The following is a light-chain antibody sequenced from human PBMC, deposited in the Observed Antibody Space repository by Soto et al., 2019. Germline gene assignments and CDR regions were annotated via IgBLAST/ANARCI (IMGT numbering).Light chain of an antibody. J-gene: IGKJ2*01. CDR1: QSVSSN. CDR2: GAS. Sequence: EIVMTQSPATLSVSPGERATLSCRASQSVSSNLAWYQQKPGQAPRLLIYGASTRATGIPARFSGSGSGTEFTLTINSLQSEDSAVYYCQQSNNWPPYTFGQGTKLEIK. CDR3: QQSNNWPPYT. V-gene: IGKV3-15*01.